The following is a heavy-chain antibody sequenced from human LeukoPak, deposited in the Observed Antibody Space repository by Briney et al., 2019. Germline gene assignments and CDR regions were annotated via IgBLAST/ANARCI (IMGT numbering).Heavy chain of an antibody. J-gene: IGHJ3*02. D-gene: IGHD5-24*01. V-gene: IGHV3-53*01. CDR1: GFTVSSNY. CDR3: ARGRDGYIRGAFDI. CDR2: IYSGGST. Sequence: QSGGSLRLSCAASGFTVSSNYMNWVRQAPGKGLEWVSVIYSGGSTYYADSVKGRFTISRDNSKYTLYLQMNSLRAEDTAGYYCARGRDGYIRGAFDIWGQGTMVTVSS.